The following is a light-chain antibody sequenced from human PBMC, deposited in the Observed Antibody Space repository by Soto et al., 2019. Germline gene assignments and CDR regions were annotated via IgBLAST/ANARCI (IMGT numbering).Light chain of an antibody. Sequence: DIVMTQSPDSLAVSLGERATINCKSSQSVLYSSNNKNYLAWYQQKPGQPPKLLIYWASTRESGVPDRFSGTGSRTDFTLIISSLQAEDVAVYCCQQYYRAPLTYGAGTKVEIK. J-gene: IGKJ4*01. CDR1: QSVLYSSNNKNY. V-gene: IGKV4-1*01. CDR3: QQYYRAPLT. CDR2: WAS.